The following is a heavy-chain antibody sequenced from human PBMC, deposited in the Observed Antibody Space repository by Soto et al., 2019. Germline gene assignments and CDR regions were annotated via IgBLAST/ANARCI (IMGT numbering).Heavy chain of an antibody. D-gene: IGHD6-6*01. CDR2: IIPIFGTA. CDR3: AREPFNRGQLRYYRLYYFDY. Sequence: QVQLVQSGAEVKKPGSSVKVSCKASGGTFSSYAISWVRQAPGQGLEWMGGIIPIFGTANYAQKVQGRVTITADESTSTADMELSSLRSEDTAVYYWAREPFNRGQLRYYRLYYFDYWGQGTLVTVSS. V-gene: IGHV1-69*01. J-gene: IGHJ4*02. CDR1: GGTFSSYA.